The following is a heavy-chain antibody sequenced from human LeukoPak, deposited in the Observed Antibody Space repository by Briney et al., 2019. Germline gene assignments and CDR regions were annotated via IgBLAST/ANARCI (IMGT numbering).Heavy chain of an antibody. CDR3: AREVVTAIQYYFDY. Sequence: ASVKVSCKASGYTFISYGISWVRQAPGQGLEWMGWISAYNGNTNYAQKLQGGVTMTTDTSTSTAYMELRSLRSDDTAVYYCAREVVTAIQYYFDYWGQGTLVTVSS. J-gene: IGHJ4*02. CDR2: ISAYNGNT. V-gene: IGHV1-18*01. D-gene: IGHD2-21*02. CDR1: GYTFISYG.